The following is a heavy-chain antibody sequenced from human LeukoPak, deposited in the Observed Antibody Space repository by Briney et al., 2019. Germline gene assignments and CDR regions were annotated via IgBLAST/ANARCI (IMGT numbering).Heavy chain of an antibody. CDR2: INPKSGGT. J-gene: IGHJ4*02. CDR3: ARGAEAETSPLDF. V-gene: IGHV1-2*02. CDR1: GYNFRDYY. D-gene: IGHD6-13*01. Sequence: ASVKVSCKAPGYNFRDYYMHWVRQAPGQGLEWLGWINPKSGGTDYAQQFQGRVTMTRDTSSSTDYLEVRSLRSDDTAVYYCARGAEAETSPLDFWGQGTPVTVSS.